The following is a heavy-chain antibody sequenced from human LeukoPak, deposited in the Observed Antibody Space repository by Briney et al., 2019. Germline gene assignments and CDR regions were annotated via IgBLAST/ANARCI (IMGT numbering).Heavy chain of an antibody. CDR2: ISTSGSST. V-gene: IGHV3-21*01. CDR3: AREPGNNGDLDY. J-gene: IGHJ4*02. D-gene: IGHD4-17*01. Sequence: GSLRLSCAASGFTFSTYNMNWVRPAPGKGLEWVSSISTSGSSTFYADSMKGRFTISRDNAKSSLYLQMSSLRAEDTAVYYCAREPGNNGDLDYWGQGTLVTVSS. CDR1: GFTFSTYN.